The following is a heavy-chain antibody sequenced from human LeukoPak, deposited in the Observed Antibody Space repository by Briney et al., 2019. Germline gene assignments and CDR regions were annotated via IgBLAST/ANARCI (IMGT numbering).Heavy chain of an antibody. D-gene: IGHD6-19*01. J-gene: IGHJ4*02. CDR3: AKDLAVAGETYYFDY. Sequence: GGSRRLSCAASGFTFSSYAMSWVRQAPGKGLEWVSAISSSGGSTYYADSVKGRFTISRDNSKNTLYLQMNSLRAEDTAVYYCAKDLAVAGETYYFDYWGQGTLVTVSS. CDR1: GFTFSSYA. V-gene: IGHV3-23*01. CDR2: ISSSGGST.